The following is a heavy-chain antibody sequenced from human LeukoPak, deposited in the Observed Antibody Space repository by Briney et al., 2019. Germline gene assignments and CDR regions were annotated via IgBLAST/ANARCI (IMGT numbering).Heavy chain of an antibody. CDR1: GFTFSSYE. V-gene: IGHV3-48*03. D-gene: IGHD3-10*01. J-gene: IGHJ4*02. CDR3: AREVRITVVRGGPNDY. CDR2: ISSSGSNI. Sequence: GGSLRLSCAASGFTFSSYEMNWVRQAPGKGLEWVSYISSSGSNIYYADSVKGRFTISRDNAKNSLYLQMNSLRAEDTAIYYCAREVRITVVRGGPNDYWGQGTLVTVSS.